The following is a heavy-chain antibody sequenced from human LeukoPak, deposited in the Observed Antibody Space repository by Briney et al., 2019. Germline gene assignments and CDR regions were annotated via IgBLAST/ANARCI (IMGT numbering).Heavy chain of an antibody. CDR1: GFTFSSYA. V-gene: IGHV3-23*01. D-gene: IGHD6-13*01. J-gene: IGHJ4*02. Sequence: PGGSLRLSCAASGFTFSSYAMSWVRQAPGKGLEWVSAISGSGGSTYYADSVKGRSTISRDNSKNTLYLQMNSLRAEDTAVYYCAKVTYSSSWPLDYWGQGTLVTVSS. CDR2: ISGSGGST. CDR3: AKVTYSSSWPLDY.